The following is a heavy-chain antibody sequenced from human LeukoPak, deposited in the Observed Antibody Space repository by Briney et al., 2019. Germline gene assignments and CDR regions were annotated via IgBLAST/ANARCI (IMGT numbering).Heavy chain of an antibody. V-gene: IGHV1-69*13. CDR1: GGTFSSYA. D-gene: IGHD3-22*01. CDR3: ARDRGPYYYDSSGYPSGY. J-gene: IGHJ4*02. Sequence: GASVKVCCKASGGTFSSYAISWVRQAPGQGLEWMGGIIPIFGTANYAQKFQGRVTITADESTSTAYMELSSLRSEDTAVYYCARDRGPYYYDSSGYPSGYWGQGTLVTVSS. CDR2: IIPIFGTA.